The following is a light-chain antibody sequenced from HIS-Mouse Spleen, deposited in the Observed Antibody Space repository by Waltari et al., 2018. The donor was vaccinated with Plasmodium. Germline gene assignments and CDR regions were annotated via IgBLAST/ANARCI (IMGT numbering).Light chain of an antibody. CDR2: DAS. J-gene: IGKJ4*01. V-gene: IGKV3-11*01. Sequence: EIVLTQSPAPLSLSPGERDTLSCRASQSVSSYLAWYQQKPGQAPRLLIYDASNRATGIPARFSGSGSGTDFTLTISSLEPEDFAVYYCQQRSNWPRVLTFGGGTKVEIK. CDR3: QQRSNWPRVLT. CDR1: QSVSSY.